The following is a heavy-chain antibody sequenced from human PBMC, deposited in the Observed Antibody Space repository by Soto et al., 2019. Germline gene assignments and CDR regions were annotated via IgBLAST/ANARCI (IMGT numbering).Heavy chain of an antibody. Sequence: SVKVSCKASGGTFSSYAISWVRQAPGQGLERMGGIIPIFGTANYAQKFQGRVTITADKSTSTAYMELSSLRSEDTAVYYCAIDILTGYHKRPHDFDIWGQGTMVTVS. CDR3: AIDILTGYHKRPHDFDI. D-gene: IGHD3-9*01. J-gene: IGHJ3*02. V-gene: IGHV1-69*06. CDR1: GGTFSSYA. CDR2: IIPIFGTA.